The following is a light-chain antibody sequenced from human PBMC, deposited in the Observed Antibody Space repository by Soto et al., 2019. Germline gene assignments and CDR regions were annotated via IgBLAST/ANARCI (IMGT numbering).Light chain of an antibody. CDR2: RNS. Sequence: QSVLTQPPSASGSPGQRVIISCSGSSSNIGNNAVNWYQHLPGTSPKLLIYRNSQRPSGVPDRFSGSESGTSASLAISGLQSEDETDYYCATWDDSLDGWVFGGGTKLTVL. CDR3: ATWDDSLDGWV. J-gene: IGLJ3*02. V-gene: IGLV1-44*01. CDR1: SSNIGNNA.